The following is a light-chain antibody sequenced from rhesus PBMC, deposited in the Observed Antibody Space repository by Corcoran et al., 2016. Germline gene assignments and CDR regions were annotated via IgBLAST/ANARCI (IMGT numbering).Light chain of an antibody. J-gene: IGKJ2*01. CDR2: GAS. CDR1: QSVGSS. Sequence: QVILTQSPATLSLSPGERATLSCRASQSVGSSLAWYQPNPGQAPRPLIDGASSRATGLPDRFSGSGSGTEFTLTISSLEPEDFAVYYCQKYSSSPPYSFGQGTKVEIK. V-gene: IGKV3-53*01. CDR3: QKYSSSPPYS.